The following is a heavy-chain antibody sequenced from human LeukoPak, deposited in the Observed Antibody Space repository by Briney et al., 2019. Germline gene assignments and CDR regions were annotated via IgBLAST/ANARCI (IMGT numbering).Heavy chain of an antibody. CDR3: AKDSPSGYYYDSSGYYGLLTTYYGMDV. V-gene: IGHV3-23*01. Sequence: GGSLRLSCAASGFTFSSYAMSWVRQAPGKGLEWVSAISGSGGSTYYADSVKGRFTISRDNSKNTLYLQMNSLRAEDTAVYYCAKDSPSGYYYDSSGYYGLLTTYYGMDVWGQGTTVTVSS. CDR2: ISGSGGST. J-gene: IGHJ6*02. CDR1: GFTFSSYA. D-gene: IGHD3-22*01.